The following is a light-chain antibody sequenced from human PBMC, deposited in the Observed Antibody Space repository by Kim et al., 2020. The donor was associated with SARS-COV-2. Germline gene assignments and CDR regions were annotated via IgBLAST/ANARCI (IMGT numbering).Light chain of an antibody. J-gene: IGKJ1*01. CDR1: QSVLYSSNNKNY. Sequence: DIVMTQSPDSLAVSLGERATINCKSSQSVLYSSNNKNYLAWYQQKPGQPPKLLIYWASTRESGVPDRFSGSGSGTDFTLTISSLQAEDVAVYYCQQYYSTSQTFGRGTKVDIK. CDR3: QQYYSTSQT. CDR2: WAS. V-gene: IGKV4-1*01.